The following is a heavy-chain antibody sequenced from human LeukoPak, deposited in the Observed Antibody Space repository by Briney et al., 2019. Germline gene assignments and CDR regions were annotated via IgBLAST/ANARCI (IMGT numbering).Heavy chain of an antibody. CDR3: VRPMTTTRNFEH. D-gene: IGHD1-1*01. J-gene: IGHJ4*02. CDR2: ISFDGKNK. V-gene: IGHV3-30*03. CDR1: GFTFSSQP. Sequence: PGGSLRLSCAASGFTFSSQPMHWVRQTPGKGLEWVALISFDGKNKFYADSVIGRFTISRDNTKNTLFLQMNSLRAEDMGVYYCVRPMTTTRNFEHWGQGTLVTVSS.